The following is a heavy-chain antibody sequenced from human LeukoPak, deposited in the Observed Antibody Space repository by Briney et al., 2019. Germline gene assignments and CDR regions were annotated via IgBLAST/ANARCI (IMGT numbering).Heavy chain of an antibody. V-gene: IGHV3-30-3*01. D-gene: IGHD6-13*01. Sequence: GGSLRLSCAASGFTFSSYAMHWVRQAPGKGLEWVAVISYDGSNTYYADTVKGRFTISRDNSKNTLYLQMNSLRAEDTAVYYCARDLQQLAYYYYYGMDVWGQGTTVTVSS. CDR3: ARDLQQLAYYYYYGMDV. CDR1: GFTFSSYA. CDR2: ISYDGSNT. J-gene: IGHJ6*02.